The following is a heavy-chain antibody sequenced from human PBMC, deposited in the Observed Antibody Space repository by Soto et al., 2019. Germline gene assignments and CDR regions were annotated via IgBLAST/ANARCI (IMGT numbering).Heavy chain of an antibody. J-gene: IGHJ6*02. CDR1: GGSFSGYY. Sequence: PSETLSLTCAVYGGSFSGYYWSWIRQPPGKGLEWIGEINHSGSTNYNPSLKSRVTISVDTSKNQFSLKLSSVTAADTAVYYCARGRGSGYYRTYHYYYGMDVWGQETTVTVSS. D-gene: IGHD3-22*01. CDR3: ARGRGSGYYRTYHYYYGMDV. CDR2: INHSGST. V-gene: IGHV4-34*01.